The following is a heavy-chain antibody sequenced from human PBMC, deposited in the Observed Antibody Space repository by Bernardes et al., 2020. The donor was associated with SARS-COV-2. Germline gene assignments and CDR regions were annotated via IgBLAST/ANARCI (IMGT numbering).Heavy chain of an antibody. J-gene: IGHJ5*02. V-gene: IGHV3-30*03. Sequence: GGSLRLSCAASGFTFSSYGMHWVRQAPGKGLEWVAVISYDGSNKYYADSVKGRFTISRDNSKNTLYLQMNSLRVEDTAMYYCARDRADCSGGSCYGLSWFDPWGKGTLVTVSS. CDR2: ISYDGSNK. CDR3: ARDRADCSGGSCYGLSWFDP. D-gene: IGHD2-15*01. CDR1: GFTFSSYG.